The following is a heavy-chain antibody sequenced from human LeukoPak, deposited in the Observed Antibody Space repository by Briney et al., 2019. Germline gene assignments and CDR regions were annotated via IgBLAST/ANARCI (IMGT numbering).Heavy chain of an antibody. Sequence: SQTLSLTCVISGDSVSANSVTWHWISQSPSRGLEWLGRTYYRSKWFYDFALSVRSRITINADTSKNQFSLHLNSVTPEDTAVYYCARAGSGHYTYWGQGTLVTVSS. V-gene: IGHV6-1*01. CDR1: GDSVSANSVT. CDR2: TYYRSKWFY. D-gene: IGHD3-10*01. J-gene: IGHJ4*02. CDR3: ARAGSGHYTY.